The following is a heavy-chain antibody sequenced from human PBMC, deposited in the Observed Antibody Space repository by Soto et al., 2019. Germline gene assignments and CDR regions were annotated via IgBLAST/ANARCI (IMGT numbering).Heavy chain of an antibody. CDR1: GFTFTNAW. CDR2: IKSKTDGGT. CDR3: ATDSYSSIRIVRFDY. Sequence: GGSLRLSCAASGFTFTNAWINWVRQAPGKGLEWVGRIKSKTDGGTDYAEPVKGRFAISRDDSNNMVYLQMNSLRTEDTAVYYCATDSYSSIRIVRFDYWGHGTLVTVSS. J-gene: IGHJ4*01. D-gene: IGHD2-2*01. V-gene: IGHV3-15*07.